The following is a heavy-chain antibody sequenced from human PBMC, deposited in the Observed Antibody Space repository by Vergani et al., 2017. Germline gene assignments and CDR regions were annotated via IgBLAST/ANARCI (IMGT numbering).Heavy chain of an antibody. D-gene: IGHD2-2*01. Sequence: EVQLLESGGGLVQPGGSLRLSCAASGFTFSSYAMSWVRQAPGKGLEWVSAISGSGGSTYYADSVKGRFTISRDNSKNTLYLQMNSRRAEDTAVYYCAKGTGGYCSSTSCFHRPFDYWGQGTLVTVSS. J-gene: IGHJ4*02. CDR2: ISGSGGST. CDR1: GFTFSSYA. CDR3: AKGTGGYCSSTSCFHRPFDY. V-gene: IGHV3-23*01.